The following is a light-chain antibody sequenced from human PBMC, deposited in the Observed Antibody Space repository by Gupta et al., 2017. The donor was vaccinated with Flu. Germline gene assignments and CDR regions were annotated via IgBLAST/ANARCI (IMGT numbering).Light chain of an antibody. V-gene: IGLV3-21*02. CDR1: NFGGKP. Sequence: GQTARITCGGSNFGGKPVHWYQQKPGQAPVLVVYDDGDRPSGIPERFFGYNSGNTATLSISRVEAGDEADYYCQVWDGTSDHYVFGSGTKVTVL. J-gene: IGLJ1*01. CDR3: QVWDGTSDHYV. CDR2: DDG.